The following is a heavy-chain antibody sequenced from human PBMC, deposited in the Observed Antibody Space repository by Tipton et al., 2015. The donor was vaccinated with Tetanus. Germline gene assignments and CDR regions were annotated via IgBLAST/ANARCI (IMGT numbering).Heavy chain of an antibody. J-gene: IGHJ4*02. CDR1: GDFISSSNYF. CDR3: ARCPYGGVSGTLYY. V-gene: IGHV4-39*07. Sequence: TLSLTCTVSGDFISSSNYFWGWIRQPPGKGLEWIGTIYYSGSTYYNASLKSRVTIFIDMSKKQFSLNLSSVTAADTAVYFCARCPYGGVSGTLYYWGQGILVTVSS. CDR2: IYYSGST. D-gene: IGHD4-23*01.